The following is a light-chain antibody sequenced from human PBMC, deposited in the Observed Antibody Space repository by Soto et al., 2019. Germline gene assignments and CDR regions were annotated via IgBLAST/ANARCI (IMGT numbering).Light chain of an antibody. V-gene: IGLV1-40*01. Sequence: QTVVTQPPSVSGAPGQRVTISCTGSSSNIGAGYDVNWYQQLPGTAPKLLIYGNTNRPSGVPDRFSGSKSGTSGSLAISGLLTEDEAEYYCQSWDTSLSGSVFGGGTKLTVL. J-gene: IGLJ2*01. CDR3: QSWDTSLSGSV. CDR1: SSNIGAGYD. CDR2: GNT.